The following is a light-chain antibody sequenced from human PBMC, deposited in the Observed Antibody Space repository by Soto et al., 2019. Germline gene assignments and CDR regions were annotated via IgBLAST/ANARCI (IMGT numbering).Light chain of an antibody. J-gene: IGKJ1*01. CDR1: QRVSSNY. Sequence: DIVMTQSPLSLPVTPGEPACISCRFSQRVSSNYLAWYQQKPGQAPRLLIYGASTRATGIPARFSGSGSGTEFTLTISSLQPEDFATYYCQQSYSTPRTFGQGTKVDIK. V-gene: IGKV3D-7*01. CDR3: QQSYSTPRT. CDR2: GAS.